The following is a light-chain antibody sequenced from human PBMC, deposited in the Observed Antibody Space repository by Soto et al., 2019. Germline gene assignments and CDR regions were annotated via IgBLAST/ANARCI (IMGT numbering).Light chain of an antibody. V-gene: IGKV3-11*01. CDR3: QQRSNWPLT. J-gene: IGKJ1*01. CDR2: DAS. CDR1: QSVSTY. Sequence: ATLPCRASQSVSTYFAWYQQKPGQPPRLLFYDASNRATGIPARFSGSGSGTDFTLTISSLEPEDFAVYYCQQRSNWPLTFVQGTKV.